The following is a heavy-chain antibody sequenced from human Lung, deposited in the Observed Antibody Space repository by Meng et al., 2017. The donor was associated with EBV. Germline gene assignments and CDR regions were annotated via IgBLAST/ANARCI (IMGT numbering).Heavy chain of an antibody. J-gene: IGHJ4*02. Sequence: QVPLVQLGAEGKKPGASVKVSCKASGYSFTTYAMHWVRQAPGQRLEWMGWINAGNGNTKYSEKFQSRVTITRDTAASTAYMELSSLRSEDTAVYYCARTGCSSSSCYDYWGQGTLVTVSS. CDR1: GYSFTTYA. D-gene: IGHD2-2*01. CDR2: INAGNGNT. V-gene: IGHV1-3*01. CDR3: ARTGCSSSSCYDY.